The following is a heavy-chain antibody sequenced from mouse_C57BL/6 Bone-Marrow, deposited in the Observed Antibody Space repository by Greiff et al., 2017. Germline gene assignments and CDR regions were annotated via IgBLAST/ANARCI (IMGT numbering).Heavy chain of an antibody. CDR3: AREANWDPAWFAY. CDR1: GYTFTSYW. V-gene: IGHV1-69*01. Sequence: VKLQQPGAELVMPGASVKLSCKASGYTFTSYWMHWVKQRPGQGLEWIGEIDPSDSYTNYNQKFKGKSTLTVDKSSSTAYMQLSSLTSEDSAVYYCAREANWDPAWFAYWGQGTLVTVSA. J-gene: IGHJ3*01. CDR2: IDPSDSYT. D-gene: IGHD4-1*01.